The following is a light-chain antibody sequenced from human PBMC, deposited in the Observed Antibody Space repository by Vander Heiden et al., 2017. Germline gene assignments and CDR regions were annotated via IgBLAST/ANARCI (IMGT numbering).Light chain of an antibody. CDR1: NSNIGAGYD. CDR2: GNS. V-gene: IGLV1-40*01. Sequence: QSVLPQPPSVSGAPGQRVTISCTGSNSNIGAGYDVHWYQQLPGTAPKLLIYGNSNRPSGVPDRFSGSKSGTSASLAITVLQAEDEADYYCQSYDSSLSVVFGGGTKLTVL. J-gene: IGLJ2*01. CDR3: QSYDSSLSVV.